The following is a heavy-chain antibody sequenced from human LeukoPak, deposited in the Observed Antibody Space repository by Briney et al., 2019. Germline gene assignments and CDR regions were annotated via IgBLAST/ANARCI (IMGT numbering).Heavy chain of an antibody. CDR2: ISSSSSYI. V-gene: IGHV3-21*01. CDR3: ARRSIAAAGKPGMDV. CDR1: GFTFSSYS. D-gene: IGHD6-13*01. Sequence: GGSLRLSCAASGFTFSSYSMNWVRQAPGKGLEWVSSISSSSSYIYYADSVKGRFTISRDNAKNSLYLQMNSLRAEDTAVYYCARRSIAAAGKPGMDVWGQGTTVTVSS. J-gene: IGHJ6*02.